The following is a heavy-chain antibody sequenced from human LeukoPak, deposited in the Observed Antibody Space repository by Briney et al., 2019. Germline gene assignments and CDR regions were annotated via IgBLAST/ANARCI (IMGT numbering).Heavy chain of an antibody. J-gene: IGHJ4*02. CDR1: GFTFSSYA. V-gene: IGHV3-23*01. Sequence: PGGSLRLSCAASGFTFSSYAMSWVRQAPGKGLEGVSAISGSGGSIYYADSVKGRFTISRDNSKNTLYLQMNSLRAEDTAVYYCASTLLYCSSTSCDDYWGQGTLVTVPT. CDR2: ISGSGGSI. CDR3: ASTLLYCSSTSCDDY. D-gene: IGHD2-2*01.